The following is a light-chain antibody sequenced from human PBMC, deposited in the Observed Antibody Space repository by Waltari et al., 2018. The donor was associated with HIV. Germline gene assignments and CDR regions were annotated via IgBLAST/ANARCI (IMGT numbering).Light chain of an antibody. J-gene: IGLJ3*02. CDR3: AAWDDSLNGWV. CDR1: SSNIGSNT. V-gene: IGLV1-44*01. CDR2: SNN. Sequence: QSVLTQPPSASGTPGQRVTISCSGSSSNIGSNTVNWYQQLPGTAPKLLLYSNNQRPSGAPDRFSGSKSGTSASLAISGLQSEDEADYYCAAWDDSLNGWVFGGGTKLTVL.